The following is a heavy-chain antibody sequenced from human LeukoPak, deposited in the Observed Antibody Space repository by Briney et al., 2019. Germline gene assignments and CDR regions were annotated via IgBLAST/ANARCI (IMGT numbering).Heavy chain of an antibody. CDR3: ARVSGSYGRYYFDY. CDR1: GFTFSSYE. Sequence: GGSLRLSCAASGFTFSSYEMNWVRQAPGKGLEWVSYISSSGSTIYYADSVEGRFTISRDNAKNSLYLQMNSLRAEDTAVYYCARVSGSYGRYYFDYWGQGTLVTVSS. CDR2: ISSSGSTI. J-gene: IGHJ4*02. V-gene: IGHV3-48*03. D-gene: IGHD1-26*01.